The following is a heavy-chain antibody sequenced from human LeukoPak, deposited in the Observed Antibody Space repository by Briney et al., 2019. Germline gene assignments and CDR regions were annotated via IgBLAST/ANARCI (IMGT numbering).Heavy chain of an antibody. J-gene: IGHJ6*02. D-gene: IGHD2-2*01. CDR1: GGSISSYY. CDR3: AREIVVPAAMSGLYYYYGMDV. CDR2: IYYSGST. Sequence: SETLSLTCTVYGGSISSYYWSWIRQPPGKGLEWIGYIYYSGSTNYNPSLKSRVTISVDTSKKQFSLKLSSVTAADTAVYYCAREIVVPAAMSGLYYYYGMDVWGQGTTVTVSS. V-gene: IGHV4-59*01.